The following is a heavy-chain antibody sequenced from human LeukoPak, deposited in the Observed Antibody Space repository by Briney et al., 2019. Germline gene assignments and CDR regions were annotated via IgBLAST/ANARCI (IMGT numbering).Heavy chain of an antibody. V-gene: IGHV4-59*01. J-gene: IGHJ4*02. CDR1: GAYISSYY. Sequence: SETLSLTCTVSGAYISSYYWSWIRQPPGKGLEWIGFVYYTGRTNYNPSLKSRVTMSVDTSKNQFSLKLSSVTAADTAVYYCARDLRDGYNEYFDYWGQGTLVTVSS. CDR3: ARDLRDGYNEYFDY. D-gene: IGHD5-24*01. CDR2: VYYTGRT.